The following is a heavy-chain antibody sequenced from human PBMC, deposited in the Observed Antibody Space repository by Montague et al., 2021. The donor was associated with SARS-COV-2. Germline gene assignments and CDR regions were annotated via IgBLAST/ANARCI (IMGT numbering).Heavy chain of an antibody. CDR2: MNDNGET. Sequence: SQTLSLTCSVSGGLTSHYHWSWIRQPPGKGLEWIGYMNDNGETNYNPSLRGRVTFSVDTSKNQFSLSVMSVTPDDTAVYFCAPYREDYGGKVTWSQGSLVTVAS. J-gene: IGHJ4*02. CDR3: APYREDYGGKVT. D-gene: IGHD4-23*01. V-gene: IGHV4-59*03. CDR1: GGLTSHYH.